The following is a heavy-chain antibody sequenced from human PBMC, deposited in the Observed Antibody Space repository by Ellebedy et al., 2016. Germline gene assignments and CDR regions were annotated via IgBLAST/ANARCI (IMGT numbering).Heavy chain of an antibody. CDR3: TRRGEYCSSTSCYYY. CDR2: VGSKSSPYAT. Sequence: GESLKISCAASGFTFSGSPIHWVRQASGKGLEWVGRVGSKSSPYATSYATAVKGRFSISRDDSKNMAYLQMNSLKSEDTAVYYCTRRGEYCSSTSCYYYWGQGTLVTVSS. V-gene: IGHV3-73*01. D-gene: IGHD2-2*01. J-gene: IGHJ4*02. CDR1: GFTFSGSP.